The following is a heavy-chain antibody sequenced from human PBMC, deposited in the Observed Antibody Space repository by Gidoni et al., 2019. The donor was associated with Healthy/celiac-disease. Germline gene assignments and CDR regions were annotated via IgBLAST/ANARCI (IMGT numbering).Heavy chain of an antibody. Sequence: QVQLQQWGAGLLKPSETLSLTCAVYGGSFSGYYWTWLRQPPGKGLEWIGEINHSGSTNYNPSLKSRVTISVDTSKNQFSLKLSSVTAADTAVYYCARGLGYCSSTSCYRPYYYYYGMDVWGQGTTVTVSS. CDR3: ARGLGYCSSTSCYRPYYYYYGMDV. CDR1: GGSFSGYY. J-gene: IGHJ6*02. D-gene: IGHD2-2*01. CDR2: INHSGST. V-gene: IGHV4-34*01.